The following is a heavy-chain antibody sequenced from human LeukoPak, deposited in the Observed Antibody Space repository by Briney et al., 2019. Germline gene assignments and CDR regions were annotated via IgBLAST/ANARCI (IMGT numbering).Heavy chain of an antibody. J-gene: IGHJ4*02. Sequence: PSETLSLTCAVSGYSISSGYYWGWIRQPPGKGLEWIGSIYHSGSTYYNPSLKSRVTISVDTSKNQFSLKLSSVNAGDTAVYYCARLLFGVVDYWGQGTLVTVSS. V-gene: IGHV4-38-2*01. CDR2: IYHSGST. D-gene: IGHD3-3*01. CDR3: ARLLFGVVDY. CDR1: GYSISSGYY.